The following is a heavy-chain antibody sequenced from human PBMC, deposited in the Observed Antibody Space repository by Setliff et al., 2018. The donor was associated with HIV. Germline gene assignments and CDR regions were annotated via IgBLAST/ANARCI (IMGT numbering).Heavy chain of an antibody. D-gene: IGHD2-21*01. V-gene: IGHV7-4-1*02. CDR3: ARVSDTGVDPQTHRDY. CDR2: INTNTGNP. CDR1: GYTFSTYP. J-gene: IGHJ4*02. Sequence: AASVKVSCKTTGYTFSTYPMHWVRQAPGQRLEWMGWINTNTGNPTYAQGFTGRFVFSLDTSVSTAYLQISSLKAEDSAIYYCARVSDTGVDPQTHRDYWGQGTPVTVSS.